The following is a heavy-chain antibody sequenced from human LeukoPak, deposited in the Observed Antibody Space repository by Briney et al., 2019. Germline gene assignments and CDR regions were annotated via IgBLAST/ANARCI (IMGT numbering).Heavy chain of an antibody. V-gene: IGHV3-30*04. D-gene: IGHD6-25*01. CDR3: AKDIAAAGTIDY. CDR2: ISYDGRNK. J-gene: IGHJ4*02. Sequence: GGSLRLSCSASGFTFTSYAMHWVRQVPGRGLEWLTLISYDGRNKLYADSVKGRFIISRDNSKSTVSLLMNSLRFDDTGVYYCAKDIAAAGTIDYWGQGTLVTVSS. CDR1: GFTFTSYA.